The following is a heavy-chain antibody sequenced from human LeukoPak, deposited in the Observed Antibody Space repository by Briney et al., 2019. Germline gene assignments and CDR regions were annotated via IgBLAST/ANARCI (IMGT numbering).Heavy chain of an antibody. CDR3: ARGAARPYY. J-gene: IGHJ4*02. CDR1: GGSFSGYY. V-gene: IGHV4-34*01. CDR2: INHSGST. Sequence: PSETLSLTCAVYGGSFSGYYWSWIRQPPGKGLEWIGEINHSGSTNYNPSLKSRVTISVDTSKNQFSLKLSSVTAADTAVYYCARGAARPYYWGQGTLVTVSS. D-gene: IGHD6-6*01.